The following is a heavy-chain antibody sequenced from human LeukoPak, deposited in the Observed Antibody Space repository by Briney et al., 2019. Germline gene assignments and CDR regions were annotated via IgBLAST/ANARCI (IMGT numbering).Heavy chain of an antibody. V-gene: IGHV1-46*01. CDR1: GYTFTAHY. CDR2: INPSGGST. Sequence: ASVKVSCKASGYTFTAHYMHWVRQAPGQGLEWMGIINPSGGSTSYAQKFQGRVTMTRDTSTSTVYMELSSLRSEDTAVYYCARDVVNSSGWRYFDYWGQGTLVTVSS. CDR3: ARDVVNSSGWRYFDY. D-gene: IGHD6-19*01. J-gene: IGHJ4*02.